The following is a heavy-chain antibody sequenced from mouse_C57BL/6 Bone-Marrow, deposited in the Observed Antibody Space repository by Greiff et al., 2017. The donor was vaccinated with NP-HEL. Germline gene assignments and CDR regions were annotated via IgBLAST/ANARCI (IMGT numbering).Heavy chain of an antibody. J-gene: IGHJ1*03. D-gene: IGHD1-1*01. Sequence: QVQLQQSGAELVKPGASVKLSCKASGYNFTEYTIHWVQQRSGQGLAWIGGFYPGSGSIRYNEKFKDKATLTADKSSSTFYMELSRLTFEDAAVYFCARHGHYYGSPLWYFDVWGTGTTVTVSA. V-gene: IGHV1-62-2*01. CDR3: ARHGHYYGSPLWYFDV. CDR1: GYNFTEYT. CDR2: FYPGSGSI.